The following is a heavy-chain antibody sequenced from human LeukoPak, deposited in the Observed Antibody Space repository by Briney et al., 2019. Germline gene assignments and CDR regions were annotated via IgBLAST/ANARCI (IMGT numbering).Heavy chain of an antibody. V-gene: IGHV1-69*06. Sequence: GSSVKVSCKASGGTFSSYVISWVRQAPGQGLEWMGGIIPIFGTPNYAQKFQGRVTITADKSTGTAYMELSRLRSDDTAVYYCAREYILTRYYGDYWGQGTLVTVSS. CDR2: IIPIFGTP. D-gene: IGHD3-9*01. CDR1: GGTFSSYV. CDR3: AREYILTRYYGDY. J-gene: IGHJ4*02.